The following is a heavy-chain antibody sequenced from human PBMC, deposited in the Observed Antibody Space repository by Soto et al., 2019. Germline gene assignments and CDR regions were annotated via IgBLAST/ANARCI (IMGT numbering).Heavy chain of an antibody. CDR1: GGSISSYY. Sequence: QVQLQESGPGLVKPSETLSLTCTVSGGSISSYYWSWIRQPPGKGLEWIGYIYYSGSTNYNPSLKCRVTISVDTSKNQFPLKLSSVTAADTAVYYCARVNSGYDHDYWGQGTLVTVSS. CDR2: IYYSGST. J-gene: IGHJ4*02. V-gene: IGHV4-59*01. CDR3: ARVNSGYDHDY. D-gene: IGHD5-12*01.